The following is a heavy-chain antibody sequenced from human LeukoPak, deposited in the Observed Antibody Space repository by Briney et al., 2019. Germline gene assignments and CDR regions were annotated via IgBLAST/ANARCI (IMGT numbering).Heavy chain of an antibody. Sequence: GGSLRLSCAASGFTSSSYAMSWVRQAPGKGLEWVSAISGSGGSTYYADSVKGRFTISRDNSKNTLYLQMNSLRAEDTAVYYCAKDILYYYDSSGFLPSNAFDIWGQGTMVTVSS. CDR2: ISGSGGST. V-gene: IGHV3-23*01. J-gene: IGHJ3*02. CDR1: GFTSSSYA. CDR3: AKDILYYYDSSGFLPSNAFDI. D-gene: IGHD3-22*01.